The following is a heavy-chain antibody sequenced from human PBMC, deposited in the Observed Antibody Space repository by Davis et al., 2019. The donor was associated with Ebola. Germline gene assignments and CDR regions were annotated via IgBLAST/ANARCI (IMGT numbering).Heavy chain of an antibody. CDR2: IGTAGDT. V-gene: IGHV3-13*01. CDR3: ARDGAPPYSYGYYYYYGMDV. J-gene: IGHJ6*02. Sequence: GESLKISCAASGFTLSNYDMHWVRQATGKGLEWVSAIGTAGDTYYPGSVKGRFTISRENAKNSLYLQMDSLRAEDTAVYYCARDGAPPYSYGYYYYYGMDVWGQGTTVTVSS. CDR1: GFTLSNYD. D-gene: IGHD5-18*01.